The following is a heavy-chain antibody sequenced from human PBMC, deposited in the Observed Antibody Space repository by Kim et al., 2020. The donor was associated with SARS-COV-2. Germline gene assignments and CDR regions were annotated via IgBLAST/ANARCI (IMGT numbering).Heavy chain of an antibody. CDR2: ISSSSSTI. CDR1: GFTFSSYS. CDR3: ARDSNLMDIVVVPAANLPYYYYGMDV. Sequence: GGSLRLSCAASGFTFSSYSMNWVRQAPGKGLEWVSYISSSSSTIYYADSVKGRFTISRDNAKNSLYLQMNSLRDEDTAVYYCARDSNLMDIVVVPAANLPYYYYGMDVWGQGTTVTVSS. D-gene: IGHD2-2*03. V-gene: IGHV3-48*02. J-gene: IGHJ6*02.